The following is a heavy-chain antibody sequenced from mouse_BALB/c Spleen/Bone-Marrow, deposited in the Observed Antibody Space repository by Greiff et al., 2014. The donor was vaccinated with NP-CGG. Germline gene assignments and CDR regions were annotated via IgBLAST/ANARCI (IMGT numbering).Heavy chain of an antibody. CDR1: GFNIKDTY. V-gene: IGHV14-3*02. D-gene: IGHD1-1*01. CDR2: IDPANGNT. CDR3: ASYYYGSSYGFAY. Sequence: EVQLQQSGAELVKPGDSVKLSCTASGFNIKDTYMHWVKQRPEQGLEWIGRIDPANGNTKYDPKYQGKATITADTSSNTAYLQLSSLTSEDTAVYYCASYYYGSSYGFAYSGQGTLVTVSA. J-gene: IGHJ3*01.